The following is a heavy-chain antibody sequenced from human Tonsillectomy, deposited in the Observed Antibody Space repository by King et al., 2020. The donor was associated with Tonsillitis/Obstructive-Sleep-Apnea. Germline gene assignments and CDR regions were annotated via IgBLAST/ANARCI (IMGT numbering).Heavy chain of an antibody. CDR1: GGSISSSLYY. D-gene: IGHD2-21*01. Sequence: QLQESGPGLVKPSETLSLTCTVSGGSISSSLYYWGWIRQPPGKGLEWIGNIYYSGATYYNPSLKSRVTISVDTSNNQFSLRLSSVTAADTAVYSCARTLRRTYCGGDCSLYFDYWGQGTLVTVSS. J-gene: IGHJ4*02. CDR3: ARTLRRTYCGGDCSLYFDY. CDR2: IYYSGAT. V-gene: IGHV4-39*01.